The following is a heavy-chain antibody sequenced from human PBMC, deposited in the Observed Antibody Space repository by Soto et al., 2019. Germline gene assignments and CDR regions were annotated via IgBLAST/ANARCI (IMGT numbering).Heavy chain of an antibody. Sequence: ASVKVSCKASGGTFSSYAISWVRQAPGQGLEWMGGIIPIFGTANYAQKFQGRVTITVDESTSTAYMELSSLRSEDTAVYYCASREGVLSFSNWFDPWGQGTLVTVSS. CDR2: IIPIFGTA. J-gene: IGHJ5*02. V-gene: IGHV1-69*13. CDR3: ASREGVLSFSNWFDP. D-gene: IGHD3-16*02. CDR1: GGTFSSYA.